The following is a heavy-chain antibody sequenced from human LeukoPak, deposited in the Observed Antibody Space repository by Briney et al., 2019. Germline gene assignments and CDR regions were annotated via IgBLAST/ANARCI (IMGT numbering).Heavy chain of an antibody. CDR3: ARKTGPVVVVAATLAGNWFDP. Sequence: GESLKISCKGSGYSFTSYWIGWVRQMPGKGLEWMGIIYPGDSDTRYSPSFQGQVTISADKSISTAYLQWSSLKAPDTAMYYCARKTGPVVVVAATLAGNWFDPWGQGTLVTVSS. CDR2: IYPGDSDT. D-gene: IGHD2-15*01. CDR1: GYSFTSYW. V-gene: IGHV5-51*01. J-gene: IGHJ5*02.